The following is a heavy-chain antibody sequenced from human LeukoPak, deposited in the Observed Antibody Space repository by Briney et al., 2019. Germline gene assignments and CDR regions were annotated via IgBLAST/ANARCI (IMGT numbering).Heavy chain of an antibody. CDR1: GFTFSSYG. V-gene: IGHV3-33*01. CDR3: ARGRDILTGLDAFDI. Sequence: GGSLRLSCAASGFTFSSYGMHWVRQAPGKGREGVAVIWYDGSNKYYADSVKGRFTISRDNSKNTLYLQMNSLRAEDTAVYYCARGRDILTGLDAFDIWGQGTMVTVSS. D-gene: IGHD3-9*01. J-gene: IGHJ3*02. CDR2: IWYDGSNK.